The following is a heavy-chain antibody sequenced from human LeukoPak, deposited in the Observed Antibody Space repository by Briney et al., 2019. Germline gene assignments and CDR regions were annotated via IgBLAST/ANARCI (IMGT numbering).Heavy chain of an antibody. CDR1: GGSRKSHY. J-gene: IGHJ6*02. D-gene: IGHD6-13*01. CDR2: IYESGST. CDR3: ARGGSSWSYAMDV. Sequence: SETPFLPCTVSGGSRKSHYLSWIRQTPGKGLEWIGCIYESGSTYHNPSLKSRVTISVDMSKNQFSLKVSSVTAADTAVYYCARGGSSWSYAMDVWGQGTTVTVSS. V-gene: IGHV4-59*11.